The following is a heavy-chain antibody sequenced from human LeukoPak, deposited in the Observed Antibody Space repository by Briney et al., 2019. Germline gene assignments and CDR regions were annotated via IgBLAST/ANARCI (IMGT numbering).Heavy chain of an antibody. J-gene: IGHJ3*02. CDR2: IYTSGST. CDR1: GGSISSGTYY. V-gene: IGHV4-61*02. D-gene: IGHD3-22*01. CDR3: ASLTTADAFDI. Sequence: PSETLSLTCTVSGGSISSGTYYWSWLRQPAGKGLEWIGRIYTSGSTNYNPSLKSRVTISVDRSKNQFSLKLSSVTAADTAVFYCASLTTADAFDIWGQGTMVTVSS.